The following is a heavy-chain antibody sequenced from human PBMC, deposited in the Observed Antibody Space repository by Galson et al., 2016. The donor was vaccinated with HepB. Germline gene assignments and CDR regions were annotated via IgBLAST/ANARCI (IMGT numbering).Heavy chain of an antibody. CDR1: GFTLSSYS. CDR3: ARDRGLEWLPSNWFDP. V-gene: IGHV3-33*01. J-gene: IGHJ5*02. Sequence: SLRLSCAASGFTLSSYSMHWVRQSPGKGLEWVALIWSDGNKKSYADSVRGRFNIPRDNSKNTLYRPMKKLRADDTAMYYCARDRGLEWLPSNWFDPWGQGTLVTVSS. D-gene: IGHD3-3*01. CDR2: IWSDGNKK.